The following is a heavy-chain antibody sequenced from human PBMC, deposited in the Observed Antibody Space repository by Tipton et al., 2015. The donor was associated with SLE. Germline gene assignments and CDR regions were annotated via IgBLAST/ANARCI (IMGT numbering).Heavy chain of an antibody. CDR3: ARDRGSYYYYYYGMDV. Sequence: QLVQSGGGVVQPGRSLRLSCAASGFTFSSYAMHWVRQAPGKGLEWVAVISYDGSNKYYADSVKGRFTISRDNSKNTLYLQMNSLRAEDTAVYYCARDRGSYYYYYYGMDVWGQGTTVTVSS. J-gene: IGHJ6*02. V-gene: IGHV3-30*04. CDR2: ISYDGSNK. D-gene: IGHD1-26*01. CDR1: GFTFSSYA.